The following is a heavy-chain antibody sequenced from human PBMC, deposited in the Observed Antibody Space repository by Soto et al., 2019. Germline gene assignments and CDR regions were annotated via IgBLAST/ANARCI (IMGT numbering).Heavy chain of an antibody. CDR3: TTNSYDY. Sequence: GGSLRLSCTASGFTFGDYAMSWVRQAPGKGLEWVGFIRSKTYGGTTEYAASVKGRFTISRDDSKSIAYLQMNSLKTEDTAVYYCTTNSYDYWGQGALVTVSS. D-gene: IGHD3-10*01. V-gene: IGHV3-49*04. J-gene: IGHJ4*02. CDR2: IRSKTYGGTT. CDR1: GFTFGDYA.